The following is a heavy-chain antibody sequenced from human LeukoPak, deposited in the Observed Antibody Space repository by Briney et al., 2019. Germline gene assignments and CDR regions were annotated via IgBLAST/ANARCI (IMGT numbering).Heavy chain of an antibody. CDR2: IYYSGST. V-gene: IGHV4-39*01. CDR3: ATAKEASSGYLAHYFDY. Sequence: SETLSLTCTVSGGSISSSSYYWGWIRQPPGKGLEWIGSIYYSGSTYYNPSLKSRVTISVDTSKNQFSLKLSSVTAADTAVYYCATAKEASSGYLAHYFDYWGQGTLVTVSS. CDR1: GGSISSSSYY. D-gene: IGHD5-12*01. J-gene: IGHJ4*02.